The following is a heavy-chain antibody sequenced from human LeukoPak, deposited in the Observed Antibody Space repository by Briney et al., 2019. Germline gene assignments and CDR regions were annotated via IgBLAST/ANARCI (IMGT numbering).Heavy chain of an antibody. Sequence: ASVRASCKASGYTFTGYDINWVRQATGQGLEWMGWISPDNDNTDYAEKFQGRVTMTTDTSTRTAYLELRSLRSDDTAVYYCTRVPGYSSTWHSDCWGQGTLVTVSS. CDR3: TRVPGYSSTWHSDC. V-gene: IGHV1-18*01. CDR2: ISPDNDNT. D-gene: IGHD6-13*01. CDR1: GYTFTGYD. J-gene: IGHJ4*02.